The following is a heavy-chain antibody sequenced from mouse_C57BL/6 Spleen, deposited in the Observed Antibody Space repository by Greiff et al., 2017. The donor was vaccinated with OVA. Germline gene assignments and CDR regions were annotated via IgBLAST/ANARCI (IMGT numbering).Heavy chain of an antibody. CDR2: IDPSDSYT. D-gene: IGHD4-1*01. J-gene: IGHJ2*01. V-gene: IGHV1-50*01. CDR1: GYTFTSYW. CDR3: ARWEGLGRSYYFDY. Sequence: QVHVKQPGAELVKPGASVKLSCKASGYTFTSYWMQWVKQRPGQGLEWIGEIDPSDSYTNYNQKFKGKATLTVDTSSSTAYMQLSSLTSEDSAVYYCARWEGLGRSYYFDYWGQGTTLTVSS.